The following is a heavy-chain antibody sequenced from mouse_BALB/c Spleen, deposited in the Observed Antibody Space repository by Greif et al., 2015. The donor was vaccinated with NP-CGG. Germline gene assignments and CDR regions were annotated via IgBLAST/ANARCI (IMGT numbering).Heavy chain of an antibody. CDR3: ARESYGSSWFAY. Sequence: EVQLVESGGGLVQPGGSRKLSCAASGFTFSDYGMAWVRQAPVMGPEWVAFISILAYSIYYADTVTGRFTISRENAKNTLYLEMSSLRYEDTAMYYGARESYGSSWFAYWGQGTLATVAA. D-gene: IGHD1-1*01. CDR2: ISILAYSI. CDR1: GFTFSDYG. J-gene: IGHJ3*01. V-gene: IGHV5-15*02.